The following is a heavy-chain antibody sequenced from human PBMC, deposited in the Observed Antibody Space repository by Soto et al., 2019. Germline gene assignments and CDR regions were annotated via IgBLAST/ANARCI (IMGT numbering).Heavy chain of an antibody. Sequence: GGSLRLSCAASGFTFSSYWMSWVRQAPGKGLEWVANIKQDGSEKYYVDSVKGRFTISRDNAKNSLYLQMNSLRAEDTAVYYCARDRYSSVEMATTGFDYWGQGTLVTVSS. CDR3: ARDRYSSVEMATTGFDY. CDR1: GFTFSSYW. CDR2: IKQDGSEK. V-gene: IGHV3-7*01. J-gene: IGHJ4*02. D-gene: IGHD5-12*01.